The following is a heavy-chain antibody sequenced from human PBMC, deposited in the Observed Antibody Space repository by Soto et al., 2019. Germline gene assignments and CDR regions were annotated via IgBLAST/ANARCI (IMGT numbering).Heavy chain of an antibody. Sequence: LQLQESGPGLVKPSETLSLTCTVSGGSISSSSYYWGWIRQPPGKGLEWIGSIYYSGSTYYNPSLKFRVTISVDTSKNHFALKLRSVTAADTAVYYCARRRGGRYGDYRIDYWCQGTLVTVST. D-gene: IGHD4-17*01. CDR3: ARRRGGRYGDYRIDY. CDR2: IYYSGST. CDR1: GGSISSSSYY. V-gene: IGHV4-39*01. J-gene: IGHJ4*02.